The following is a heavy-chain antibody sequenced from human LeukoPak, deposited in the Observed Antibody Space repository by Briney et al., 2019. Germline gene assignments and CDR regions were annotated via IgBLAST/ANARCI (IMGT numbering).Heavy chain of an antibody. CDR1: GFSFSRYE. Sequence: GGSLRLSCAASGFSFSRYEMNWVRQAPGKGLEGVSYISESGRTVYYADSVKGRFTISRDNAKNSLDLQMNSLRAEDTAVYYCARDSPHFDWLKYWGQGTLVTVSS. V-gene: IGHV3-48*03. CDR3: ARDSPHFDWLKY. D-gene: IGHD3-9*01. J-gene: IGHJ4*02. CDR2: ISESGRTV.